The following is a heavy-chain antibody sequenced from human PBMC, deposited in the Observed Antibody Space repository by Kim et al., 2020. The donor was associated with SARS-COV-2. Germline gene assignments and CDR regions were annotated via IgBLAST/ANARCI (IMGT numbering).Heavy chain of an antibody. CDR1: GYTFTSYY. V-gene: IGHV1-46*01. CDR2: INPSGGST. D-gene: IGHD3-10*01. J-gene: IGHJ4*02. CDR3: ARAPAGITMVRGVIADY. Sequence: ASVKVSCKASGYTFTSYYMHWVRQAPGQGLEWMGIINPSGGSTSYAQKFQGRVTMTRDTSTSTVYMELSSLRSEDTAVYYCARAPAGITMVRGVIADYWGQGTLVTVSS.